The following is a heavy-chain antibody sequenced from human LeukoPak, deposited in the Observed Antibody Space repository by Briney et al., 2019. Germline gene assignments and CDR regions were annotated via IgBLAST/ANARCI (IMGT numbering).Heavy chain of an antibody. CDR2: IYYSGST. V-gene: IGHV4-39*07. D-gene: IGHD2-2*01. Sequence: PSETLSLTCTVSGGSISSSSYYWGWIRQPPGKGLEWIGSIYYSGSTYYNPSLKSRVTISVDTSKNQFSLKLSSVTAADTAVYYCARGIVVVPAAAYEGYYYYMDVWGKGTTVTVSS. J-gene: IGHJ6*03. CDR3: ARGIVVVPAAAYEGYYYYMDV. CDR1: GGSISSSSYY.